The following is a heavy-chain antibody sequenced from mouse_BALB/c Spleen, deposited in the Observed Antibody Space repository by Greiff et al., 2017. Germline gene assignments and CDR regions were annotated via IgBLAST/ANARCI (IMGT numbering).Heavy chain of an antibody. J-gene: IGHJ1*01. V-gene: IGHV2-6-4*01. CDR1: GFSLSGYS. CDR2: IWVGGST. D-gene: IGHD1-1*01. Sequence: QLQASGPGLVAPSQSLSITCTVSGFSLSGYSVHWVRQPPGKGLEWLGIIWVGGSTDYNSALKSRLSISKDNSKSQVFLKMNSLQTDDTAMYYRARELRRYFDGGGAGTTVTVSS. CDR3: ARELRRYFDG.